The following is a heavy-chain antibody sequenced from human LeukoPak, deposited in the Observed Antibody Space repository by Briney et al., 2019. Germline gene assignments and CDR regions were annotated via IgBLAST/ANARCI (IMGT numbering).Heavy chain of an antibody. CDR1: GGSFSGYY. CDR3: ARGFYCSSTSCRTYFDY. CDR2: INHSGST. V-gene: IGHV4-34*01. Sequence: PSETLSLTCAVYGGSFSGYYWSWIRQPPGKGLEWIGEINHSGSTNYNPSLKSRVTISVDTSKNQFSLKLSSVTAADTAVYYCARGFYCSSTSCRTYFDYWGQGTLVTVSS. J-gene: IGHJ4*02. D-gene: IGHD2-2*01.